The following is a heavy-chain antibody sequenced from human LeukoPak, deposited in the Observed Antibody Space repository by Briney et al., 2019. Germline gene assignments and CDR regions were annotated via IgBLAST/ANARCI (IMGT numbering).Heavy chain of an antibody. CDR3: ARYSNGNYARSDY. V-gene: IGHV3-48*01. J-gene: IGHJ4*02. CDR2: ISSSSSTI. D-gene: IGHD1-7*01. Sequence: GGSLRLSCTPSGFTHCICNKLCPRQAPGKGLEWVSYISSSSSTIYYADSVKGRFTISRDNAKNSLYLQMNSLRAEDTAVYYWARYSNGNYARSDYWGQGTLVTVSS. CDR1: GFTHCICN.